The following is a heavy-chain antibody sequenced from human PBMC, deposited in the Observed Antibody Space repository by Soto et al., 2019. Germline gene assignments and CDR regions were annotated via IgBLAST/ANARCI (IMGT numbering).Heavy chain of an antibody. J-gene: IGHJ6*03. CDR3: ARGGTIFGVVTYYYYYYLDV. D-gene: IGHD3-3*01. V-gene: IGHV1-8*01. CDR1: GYTLTSYD. CDR2: MNPNSGNI. Sequence: ASVKVSCKASGYTLTSYDINWVRQATGQGLEWMGWMNPNSGNIGYAQKFQGRVTMTRNTSISTAYMELSSLGSEDTAVYYCARGGTIFGVVTYYYYYYLDVWGKGTTVTVSS.